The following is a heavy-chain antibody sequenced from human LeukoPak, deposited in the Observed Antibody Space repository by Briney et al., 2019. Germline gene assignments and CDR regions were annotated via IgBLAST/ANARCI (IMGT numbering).Heavy chain of an antibody. V-gene: IGHV4-34*01. D-gene: IGHD2-2*01. CDR2: INHSGST. J-gene: IGHJ4*02. CDR3: ARGHGISNCSSTSCYAGGDY. Sequence: SETLSLTCAVYGGSFSGYYWSWIRQPPGKGLEWIGEINHSGSTNYNPSLKSRVTISVDTSKNQFSLKLSSVTAADTAVYYCARGHGISNCSSTSCYAGGDYWGQGTLVTVSS. CDR1: GGSFSGYY.